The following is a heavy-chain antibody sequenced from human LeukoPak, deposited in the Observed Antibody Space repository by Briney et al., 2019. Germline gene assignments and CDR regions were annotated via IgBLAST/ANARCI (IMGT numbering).Heavy chain of an antibody. Sequence: PGGSLRLSCAASGFTFSSYGMNWVRQAPGRGLEWVSYISSVSITIYYADSVKGRFTISRDNAKNSLYLQMNSLRAEDTAVYYCARDTWGGVHDAFDIWGQGTMVTVSS. CDR1: GFTFSSYG. D-gene: IGHD1-1*01. CDR2: ISSVSITI. CDR3: ARDTWGGVHDAFDI. J-gene: IGHJ3*02. V-gene: IGHV3-48*04.